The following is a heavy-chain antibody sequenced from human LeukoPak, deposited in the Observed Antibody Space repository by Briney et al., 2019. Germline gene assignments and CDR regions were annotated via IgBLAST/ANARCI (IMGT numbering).Heavy chain of an antibody. CDR3: ARPGVGARAVDI. V-gene: IGHV4-39*01. CDR2: IYYSGST. D-gene: IGHD1-26*01. J-gene: IGHJ3*02. CDR1: GGSISSSSYY. Sequence: PSETLSLTCTVSGGSISSSSYYWGWIRQPPGKGLEWIGSIYYSGSTYYNPSLKSRVTISVDTSKNQFSLKLSSVTAADTAVYYCARPGVGARAVDIWGQGTMVTVSS.